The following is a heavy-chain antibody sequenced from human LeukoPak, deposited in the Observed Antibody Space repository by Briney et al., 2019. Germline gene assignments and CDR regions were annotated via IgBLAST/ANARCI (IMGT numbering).Heavy chain of an antibody. D-gene: IGHD6-13*01. CDR3: ARQAGSGISAPGSPYFDY. CDR1: GGPISSSLYY. V-gene: IGHV4-39*01. Sequence: PSETLSLTCTVSGGPISSSLYYWGWIRQPPGKGLEWIGSIYYSGSTYYNPSLKSRVSISVDTSKNQFSLKLSSVTAADTAVYYCARQAGSGISAPGSPYFDYWGQGTLGTVSS. CDR2: IYYSGST. J-gene: IGHJ4*02.